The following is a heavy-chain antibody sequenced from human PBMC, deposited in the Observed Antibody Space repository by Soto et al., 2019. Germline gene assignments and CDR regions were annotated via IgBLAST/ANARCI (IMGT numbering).Heavy chain of an antibody. D-gene: IGHD3-3*01. J-gene: IGHJ4*02. Sequence: GASVKVSCKASGGTFSSYTISWVRQAPGQGLEWMGRIIPILGIANYAQKFQGRVTMTRDTSTSTVYMELSSLRSEDTAVYYCARWGITIFGVVIANPQNDYWGQGTLVTVSS. CDR1: GGTFSSYT. CDR3: ARWGITIFGVVIANPQNDY. CDR2: IIPILGIA. V-gene: IGHV1-69*02.